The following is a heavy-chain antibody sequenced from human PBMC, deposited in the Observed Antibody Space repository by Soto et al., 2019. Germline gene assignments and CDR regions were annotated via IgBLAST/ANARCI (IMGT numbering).Heavy chain of an antibody. CDR2: ISGSGGST. D-gene: IGHD2-2*02. Sequence: PGGSLRLSCAASGFTFSSYAMSWVRQAPGKGLEWVSAISGSGGSTYYADSVKGRFTISRDNSKNTLYLQMNSLRAEDTAVYYCAKGYCSSTSCYNGYYYYGMDVWGQGTTVTVSS. CDR3: AKGYCSSTSCYNGYYYYGMDV. J-gene: IGHJ6*02. CDR1: GFTFSSYA. V-gene: IGHV3-23*01.